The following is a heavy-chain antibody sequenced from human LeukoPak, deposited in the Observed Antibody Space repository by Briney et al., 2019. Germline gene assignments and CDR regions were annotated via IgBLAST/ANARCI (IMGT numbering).Heavy chain of an antibody. V-gene: IGHV3-74*01. D-gene: IGHD1-26*01. CDR2: INDIGTDR. Sequence: GGSLRLSCAASGFTFSRYYMHWVRQAPGKGLVWVSRINDIGTDRIYADSVKGRFTISRDNAKNTLYLQMNSLRAEDTAMYYCTGDWDHCGFDSWGQGTLVTVSS. J-gene: IGHJ5*01. CDR1: GFTFSRYY. CDR3: TGDWDHCGFDS.